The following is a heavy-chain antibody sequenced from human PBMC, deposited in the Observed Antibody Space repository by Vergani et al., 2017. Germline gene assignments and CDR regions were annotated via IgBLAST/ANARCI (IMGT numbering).Heavy chain of an antibody. CDR2: IIPVFETI. D-gene: IGHD3-10*01. V-gene: IGHV1-69*13. CDR1: GCTFSNYA. CDR3: ASVPMGQGSTWAKGAFET. Sequence: QVQLVQSGTEVKKPGSSVKVSCKTSGCTFSNYATNWVRQAPGQGLEWMGRIIPVFETINYAQKFQGRVTIGADESTSTANMVLSSLTSEDTAIYYCASVPMGQGSTWAKGAFETWGQGTLVVVSS. J-gene: IGHJ3*02.